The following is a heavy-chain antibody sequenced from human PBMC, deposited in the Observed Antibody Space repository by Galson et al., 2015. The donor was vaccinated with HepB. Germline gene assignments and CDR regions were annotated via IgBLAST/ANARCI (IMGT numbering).Heavy chain of an antibody. CDR3: ARVPHFDWLSAFGAFDI. J-gene: IGHJ3*02. CDR2: ISAYNGNT. V-gene: IGHV1-18*01. CDR1: GYTFTSYG. D-gene: IGHD3-9*01. Sequence: SVKVSCKASGYTFTSYGISWVRQAPGQGLEWMGWISAYNGNTNYAQKLQGRVTMTTDTSTSTAYMELRSLRSDDTAVYYCARVPHFDWLSAFGAFDIWGQGTMVTVSS.